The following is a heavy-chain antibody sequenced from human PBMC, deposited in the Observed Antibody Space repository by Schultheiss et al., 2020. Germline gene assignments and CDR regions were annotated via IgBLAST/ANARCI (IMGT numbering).Heavy chain of an antibody. J-gene: IGHJ6*02. CDR3: ARDPEASGMDV. CDR2: ISSSSSYI. V-gene: IGHV3-21*04. Sequence: GGSLRLSCAASGFTFSSYSMNWVRQAPGKGLEWVSSISSSSSYIYYADSVKGRFTISRDTAKTTLYLEMNSLRADDTAVYYCARDPEASGMDVWGQGTTVTVSS. D-gene: IGHD1-14*01. CDR1: GFTFSSYS.